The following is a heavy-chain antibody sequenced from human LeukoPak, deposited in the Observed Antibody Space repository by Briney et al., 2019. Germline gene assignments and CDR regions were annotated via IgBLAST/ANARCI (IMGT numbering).Heavy chain of an antibody. CDR3: ASGHGDYPT. CDR2: IKQDGSEK. D-gene: IGHD4-17*01. Sequence: HPGGSLRLSCAASGFTFSSYWMSWVRQAPGKGLEWVANIKQDGSEKYYVDSVKGRFTISRDNAKSSLFLQMNSLRAEDTAVYYCASGHGDYPTWGQGTLVTVSS. J-gene: IGHJ5*02. CDR1: GFTFSSYW. V-gene: IGHV3-7*01.